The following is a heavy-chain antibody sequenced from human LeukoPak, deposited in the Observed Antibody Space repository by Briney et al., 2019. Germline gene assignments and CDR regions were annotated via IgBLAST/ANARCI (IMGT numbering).Heavy chain of an antibody. Sequence: ASVKVSCKASGYRFTSHGINWVRQAPGQGLEWMGWISAYNGNTNYEQKFQDRVTMTTDTSTGTVHMELRTLRSDDTAMYYCAREDVSLDAFDIWGQGTMVTVSS. CDR3: AREDVSLDAFDI. CDR2: ISAYNGNT. D-gene: IGHD3-16*01. CDR1: GYRFTSHG. V-gene: IGHV1-18*01. J-gene: IGHJ3*02.